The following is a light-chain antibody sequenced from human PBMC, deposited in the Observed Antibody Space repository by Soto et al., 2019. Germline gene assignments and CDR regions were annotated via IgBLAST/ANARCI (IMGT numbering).Light chain of an antibody. CDR1: QDISKY. V-gene: IGKV1-33*01. J-gene: IGKJ4*01. CDR3: QQFHSQPLT. CDR2: DGS. Sequence: DIQMTQSPSSLSASVGDRVTITCQASQDISKYVNWYQQKPGTAPKLLIYDGSNVQLGVPSRFSVSGSGTDFTFTINSLRPEDIATYYWQQFHSQPLTFGGGTKVEIK.